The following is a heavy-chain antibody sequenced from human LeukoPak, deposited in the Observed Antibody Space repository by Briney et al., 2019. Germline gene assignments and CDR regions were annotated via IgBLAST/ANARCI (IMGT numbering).Heavy chain of an antibody. J-gene: IGHJ4*02. V-gene: IGHV3-74*01. Sequence: GSLRLSCAASGFTFSNYWMHWVRQAPGKGLEWVSRINERATIISYADSVKGRFTISRENARNTPYLQMNSLTAEDTAVYYCVRDLILVWTPGDDFDHWGQGTLVTVSS. D-gene: IGHD3-16*01. CDR3: VRDLILVWTPGDDFDH. CDR2: INERATII. CDR1: GFTFSNYW.